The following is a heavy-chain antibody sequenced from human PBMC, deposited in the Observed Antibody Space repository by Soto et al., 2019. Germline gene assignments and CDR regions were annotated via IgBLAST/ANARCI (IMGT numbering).Heavy chain of an antibody. J-gene: IGHJ4*02. D-gene: IGHD2-2*02. CDR3: AKDLYQLLYSLFRVVAATPPPTD. CDR1: GFTFSSYG. V-gene: IGHV3-30*18. Sequence: PGGSLRLSCAASGFTFSSYGMHWVRQAPGKGLEWVAVISYDGSNKYYADSVKGRFTISRDNSKNTLYLQMNSLRAEDTAVYYCAKDLYQLLYSLFRVVAATPPPTDWGQGTLVTVS. CDR2: ISYDGSNK.